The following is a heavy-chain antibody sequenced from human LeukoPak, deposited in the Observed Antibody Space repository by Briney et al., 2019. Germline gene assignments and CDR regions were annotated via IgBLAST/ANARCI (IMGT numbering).Heavy chain of an antibody. J-gene: IGHJ6*03. Sequence: ASVKVSCKASGYTFTGYYMRWVRQAPGQGLEWMGWINPNSGGTNYAQKFQGRVTMTRDTSISTAYMELSRLRSDDTAVYYCARDAVAARPGNYYYYYMDVWGKGTTVTVSS. V-gene: IGHV1-2*02. CDR2: INPNSGGT. D-gene: IGHD6-6*01. CDR3: ARDAVAARPGNYYYYYMDV. CDR1: GYTFTGYY.